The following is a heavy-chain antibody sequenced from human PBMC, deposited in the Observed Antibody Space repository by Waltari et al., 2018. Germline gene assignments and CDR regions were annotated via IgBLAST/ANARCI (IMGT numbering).Heavy chain of an antibody. CDR1: GGSIGRNTFY. CDR3: VREWSSSSSWFDP. Sequence: QVQLQESGPGLVKSSETLSLPCTVSGGSIGRNTFYWAWIRQPPGKRMEWMASINESGSTDYMPSLKSRVTISVDTSRNQLSLRLTSVTAADTAVYFCVREWSSSSSWFDPWGQGTLVTVSS. CDR2: INESGST. D-gene: IGHD6-6*01. J-gene: IGHJ5*02. V-gene: IGHV4-39*07.